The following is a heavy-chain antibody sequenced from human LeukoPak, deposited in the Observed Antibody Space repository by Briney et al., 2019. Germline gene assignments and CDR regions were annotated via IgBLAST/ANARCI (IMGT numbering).Heavy chain of an antibody. CDR2: IGSSGGNT. J-gene: IGHJ4*02. Sequence: GGSLRLSCAASGFTFSSYTMNWVRQAPGKGLEWVSGIGSSGGNTYYADSVKGRFTISRDNSKNTLYLQMNSLRAEDTAVYSCARDILTGYYLFDYWGQGTLVTVSS. CDR3: ARDILTGYYLFDY. D-gene: IGHD3-9*01. CDR1: GFTFSSYT. V-gene: IGHV3-23*01.